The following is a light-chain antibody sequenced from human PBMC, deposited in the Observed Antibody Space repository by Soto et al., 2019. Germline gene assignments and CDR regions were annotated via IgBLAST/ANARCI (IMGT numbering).Light chain of an antibody. V-gene: IGKV3-20*01. J-gene: IGKJ5*01. CDR1: QSVSSSY. CDR3: QQYGSSPIT. CDR2: GAS. Sequence: EIVLTQSPGTLSLSPGERATLSCKSSQSVSSSYFAWYQQKPGQAPRLLIYGASNRATGIPDRFSGSESGTDCTLTISRLEPEDVAVYYCQQYGSSPITFGQGTRLEIK.